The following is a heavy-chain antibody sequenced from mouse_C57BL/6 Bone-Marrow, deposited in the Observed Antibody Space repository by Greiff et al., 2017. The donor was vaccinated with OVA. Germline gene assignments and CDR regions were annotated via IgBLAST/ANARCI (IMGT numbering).Heavy chain of an antibody. V-gene: IGHV15-2*01. CDR3: ARGDDYDLYYYAMDY. Sequence: VQLQQSGSELRSPGSSVKLSCKDFDSEVFPIAYMSWVRQKPGHGFEWIGGILPSIGRTIYGEKFEDKATLDADTLSNTAYLELNSLTSEDSAIYYCARGDDYDLYYYAMDYWGQGTSVTVSS. CDR1: DSEVFPIAY. CDR2: ILPSIGRT. D-gene: IGHD2-4*01. J-gene: IGHJ4*01.